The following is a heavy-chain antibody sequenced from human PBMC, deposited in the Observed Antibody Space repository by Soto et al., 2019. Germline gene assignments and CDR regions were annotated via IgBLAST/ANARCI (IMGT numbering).Heavy chain of an antibody. Sequence: PGGSLRLSCAASGFTFSSYGMHWVRQAPGKGLEWVAVIWYDGSNKYYADSVKGRFTISRDNSKNTLYLQMNSLRAEGTAVYYCSIDSSGLRPLDYWGPGTLVTVS. D-gene: IGHD6-19*01. V-gene: IGHV3-33*01. CDR3: SIDSSGLRPLDY. CDR2: IWYDGSNK. CDR1: GFTFSSYG. J-gene: IGHJ4*02.